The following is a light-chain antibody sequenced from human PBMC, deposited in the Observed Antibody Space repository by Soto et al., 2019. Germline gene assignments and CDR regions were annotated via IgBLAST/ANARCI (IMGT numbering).Light chain of an antibody. V-gene: IGKV3-20*01. CDR1: QSVSSTY. CDR2: GAS. CDR3: KLDGRSRRYT. J-gene: IGKJ2*01. Sequence: EIVLTQSPGTLSLSPGERATLSCRASQSVSSTYLASYQQKPGQAPRLLIYGASSGATAIPDRFIGSGSGLDFTLTISRLEPEDFAVYYCKLDGRSRRYTFGQGTKLEIK.